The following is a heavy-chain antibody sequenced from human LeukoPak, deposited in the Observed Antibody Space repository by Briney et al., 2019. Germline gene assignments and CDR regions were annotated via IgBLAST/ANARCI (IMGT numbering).Heavy chain of an antibody. V-gene: IGHV3-69-1*01. CDR2: IGSDNKP. CDR1: GFTFSAYA. CDR3: ARVGSWGYSYGDY. D-gene: IGHD5-18*01. Sequence: PGGSLRLSCEASGFTFSAYAMTWVRQAPGKGLEWVSSIGSDNKPHYSGSVKGRFTISRDNAKNSLYLQMNSLRAEDTAVYYCARVGSWGYSYGDYWGQGTLVTVSS. J-gene: IGHJ4*02.